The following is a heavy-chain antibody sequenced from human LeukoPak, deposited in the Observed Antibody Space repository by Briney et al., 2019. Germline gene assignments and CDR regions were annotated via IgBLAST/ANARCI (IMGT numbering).Heavy chain of an antibody. CDR3: ARIGVQQPQYYYYYMDV. V-gene: IGHV4-39*07. J-gene: IGHJ6*03. Sequence: SETLSLTCTVSGGSISSSNYYWAWIRQPPGQGLEWIGSIYYRGNAYYNPSLKSRVTISVDTSKNQFSLKLSSVTAADTAVYYCARIGVQQPQYYYYYMDVWGKGTTVTVSS. CDR1: GGSISSSNYY. D-gene: IGHD6-13*01. CDR2: IYYRGNA.